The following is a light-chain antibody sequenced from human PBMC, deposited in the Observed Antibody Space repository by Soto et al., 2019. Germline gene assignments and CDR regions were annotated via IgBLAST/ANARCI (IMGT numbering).Light chain of an antibody. Sequence: EIVLTQSPGSLSLSPGERATFSCRASQSVRTNFFAWYQQKPGQAPRIFIYGASSRATGIPDRFSGSGSWTAYTLTIRRLEPEDFQVYYWQQYASSLTFGQGTTVEIK. CDR3: QQYASSLT. V-gene: IGKV3-20*01. J-gene: IGKJ1*01. CDR1: QSVRTNF. CDR2: GAS.